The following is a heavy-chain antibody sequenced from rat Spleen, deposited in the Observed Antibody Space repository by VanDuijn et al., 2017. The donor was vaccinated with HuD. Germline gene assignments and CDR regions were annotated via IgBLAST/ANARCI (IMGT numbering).Heavy chain of an antibody. CDR3: TTRPYYSSLNWFPY. Sequence: EVQLVESGGDLVQPGRSLKLSCAASGFTFSNYYMAWVRQAPTKGLEWVASISYDGGGTYYRDSVKGRFTISRDNAKSTLYLQMDSLRSEDTATYYCTTRPYYSSLNWFPYWGQGTLVTVSS. CDR2: ISYDGGGT. J-gene: IGHJ3*01. V-gene: IGHV5-20*01. CDR1: GFTFSNYY. D-gene: IGHD1-2*01.